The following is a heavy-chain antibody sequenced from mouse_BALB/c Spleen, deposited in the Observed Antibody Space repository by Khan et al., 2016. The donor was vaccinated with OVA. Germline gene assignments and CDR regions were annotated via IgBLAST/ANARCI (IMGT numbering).Heavy chain of an antibody. CDR2: TTSGGSYT. D-gene: IGHD2-1*01. Sequence: EVELVESGGDLVKPGGSLKLSCAASGFTFSSYGMSWVRQTPDKRLEWVATTTSGGSYTYYPDSVKGRFTISRDSAKNTLYLQMTSLKSEDTAMYYCARLGNSWGQGTLVTVSA. V-gene: IGHV5-6*01. CDR1: GFTFSSYG. CDR3: ARLGNS. J-gene: IGHJ3*01.